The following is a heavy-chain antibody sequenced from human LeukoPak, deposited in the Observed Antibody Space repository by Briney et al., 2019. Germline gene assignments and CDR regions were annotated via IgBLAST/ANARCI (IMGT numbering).Heavy chain of an antibody. CDR3: ARSHSRYYFDY. CDR1: GFTVSSNY. J-gene: IGHJ4*02. Sequence: PGGSLRLSCAASGFTVSSNYMSWVRQAPGKGLEWVSVIYSGGSTYYADSVKGRFTISRGNSKNTLYLQMNSLRAEDTAVYYCARSHSRYYFDYWGQGTLVTVSS. CDR2: IYSGGST. V-gene: IGHV3-66*02.